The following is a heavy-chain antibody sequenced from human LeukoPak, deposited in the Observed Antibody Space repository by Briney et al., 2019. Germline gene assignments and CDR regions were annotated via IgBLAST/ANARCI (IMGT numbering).Heavy chain of an antibody. J-gene: IGHJ4*02. CDR1: GLTFNNFA. V-gene: IGHV3-23*01. CDR3: AIRDAYNQRDY. CDR2: ITDAGGNT. Sequence: GGSLRLSCAASGLTFNNFAMSWVRQAPGKGLEWVSSITDAGGNTHYAESVKGRFSISRDNSKNTLHLQLNSLRVEDTAVYFCAIRDAYNQRDYWGQGTLVTVSS. D-gene: IGHD5-24*01.